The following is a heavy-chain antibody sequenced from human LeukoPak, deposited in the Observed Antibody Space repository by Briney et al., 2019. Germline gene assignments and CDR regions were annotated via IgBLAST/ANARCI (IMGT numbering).Heavy chain of an antibody. D-gene: IGHD5-24*01. CDR1: GGSISSSSYY. CDR2: IYHSGST. CDR3: AREQMATIGY. J-gene: IGHJ4*02. Sequence: PSETLSLTCTVSGGSISSSSYYWGWIRQPPGKGLEWIGSIYHSGSTYYNPSLKSRVTISVDTSKNQFSLKLSSVTAADTAVYYCAREQMATIGYWGQGTLVTVSS. V-gene: IGHV4-39*07.